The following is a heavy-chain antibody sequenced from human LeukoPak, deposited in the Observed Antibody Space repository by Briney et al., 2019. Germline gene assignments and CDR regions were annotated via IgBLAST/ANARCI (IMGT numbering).Heavy chain of an antibody. CDR1: RFTFSSYA. CDR3: ARDGYGLDTPMVSTIFDS. CDR2: ISYDGSNK. Sequence: GGSLRLSCAASRFTFSSYAVHWVRQAPDKGLEWVAVISYDGSNKYYAHSVRGRFTISRDNSKNTLYLQMNSLRAEDTAVYFCARDGYGLDTPMVSTIFDSWGQGTPVTVSS. J-gene: IGHJ4*02. D-gene: IGHD5-18*01. V-gene: IGHV3-30-3*01.